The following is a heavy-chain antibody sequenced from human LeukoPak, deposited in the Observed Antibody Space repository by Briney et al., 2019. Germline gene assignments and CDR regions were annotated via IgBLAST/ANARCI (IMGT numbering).Heavy chain of an antibody. J-gene: IGHJ5*02. Sequence: SETLSLTCTVSGGSISSYYWSWIRHPVGKGLEWIGRIYTSGSTNYNPSLKSRVTMSVDTSKNQFSLKLSSVTAADTAVYYCARVRGSTSCYPSCWFDPWGQGTLVTVSS. CDR3: ARVRGSTSCYPSCWFDP. V-gene: IGHV4-4*07. D-gene: IGHD2-2*01. CDR1: GGSISSYY. CDR2: IYTSGST.